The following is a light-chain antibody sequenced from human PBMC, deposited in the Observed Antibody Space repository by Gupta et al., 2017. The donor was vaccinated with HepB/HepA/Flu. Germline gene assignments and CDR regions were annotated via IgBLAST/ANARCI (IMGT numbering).Light chain of an antibody. Sequence: QSALTQPASVSVSPAQSITISCTGSSSDGGSYHLVSWYQQHPGKGSKMMIYEVSKRPSGVANRFSGSKSGKTASLTISGLQADDETDYYCCAYAGTSTYVFGTGTKVTVL. CDR3: CAYAGTSTYV. CDR2: EVS. V-gene: IGLV2-23*02. J-gene: IGLJ1*01. CDR1: SSDGGSYHL.